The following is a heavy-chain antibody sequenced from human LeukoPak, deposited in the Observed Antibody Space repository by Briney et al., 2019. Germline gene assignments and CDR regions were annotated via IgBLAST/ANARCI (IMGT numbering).Heavy chain of an antibody. Sequence: SETLSLTCTVSGDSISSTNYYWGWIRQPPGKGLEWIGSIYYSGSTYYNPSLESRVTISVDTSKNQFSLKLSSVTAADTAVYYCARQGGITMIVVLSDDAFDIWGQGTMVTVSS. J-gene: IGHJ3*02. V-gene: IGHV4-39*01. CDR2: IYYSGST. D-gene: IGHD3-22*01. CDR3: ARQGGITMIVVLSDDAFDI. CDR1: GDSISSTNYY.